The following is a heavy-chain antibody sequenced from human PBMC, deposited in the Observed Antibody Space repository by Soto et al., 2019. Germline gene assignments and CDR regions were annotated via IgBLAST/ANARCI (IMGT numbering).Heavy chain of an antibody. D-gene: IGHD2-8*02. CDR2: ILVDGRT. CDR1: GFICSSYD. Sequence: XGSLKLSCAAAGFICSSYDMSWVRQAPGKGLEWVSTILVDGRTFYVDSVKGRFTISRDSSQNTVYLQMNSLTAGDTALYYCAKATATGGGAFDICGQGTLVTVSS. J-gene: IGHJ3*02. V-gene: IGHV3-23*01. CDR3: AKATATGGGAFDI.